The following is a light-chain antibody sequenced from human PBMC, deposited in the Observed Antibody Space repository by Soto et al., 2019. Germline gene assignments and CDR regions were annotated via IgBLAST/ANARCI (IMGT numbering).Light chain of an antibody. CDR3: QQYGSSPRT. CDR2: GAS. Sequence: EIVLTQSPGTLPLSPGERATLSCRASQTLSNSFIAWYQQKPGQAPRLLIYGASSRATGIPDRFSGSGSGTDFTLTISRLEPEDFAVYYCQQYGSSPRTFGQGTKVDIK. CDR1: QTLSNSF. V-gene: IGKV3-20*01. J-gene: IGKJ1*01.